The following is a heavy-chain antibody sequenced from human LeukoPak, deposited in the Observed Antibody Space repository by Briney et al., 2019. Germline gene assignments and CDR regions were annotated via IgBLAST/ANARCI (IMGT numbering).Heavy chain of an antibody. CDR1: GGSISSHY. V-gene: IGHV4-59*11. D-gene: IGHD3-10*01. CDR3: ARCYYYGSGLFYFDY. CDR2: IYYSGST. J-gene: IGHJ4*02. Sequence: SETLSLTCTVSGGSISSHYWSWIRQPPGKGLEWIGYIYYSGSTNYNPSLKSRVTISVDTSKNQFSLKLSSVTAADTAVYYCARCYYYGSGLFYFDYWGQGTLVTVSS.